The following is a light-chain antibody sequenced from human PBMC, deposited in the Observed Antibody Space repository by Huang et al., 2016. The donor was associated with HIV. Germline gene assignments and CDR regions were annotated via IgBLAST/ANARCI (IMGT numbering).Light chain of an antibody. Sequence: IQLTQSPSSLSASVGDRVTLTCRASQDINNFLAWFQRKPGKVPELLIYSASTWQSGVPPRFSGSGSGTNFTLIISSLQAEDFAVYYCQQVANYPFTFGPGTNVDVK. CDR3: QQVANYPFT. V-gene: IGKV1-9*01. CDR1: QDINNF. J-gene: IGKJ3*01. CDR2: SAS.